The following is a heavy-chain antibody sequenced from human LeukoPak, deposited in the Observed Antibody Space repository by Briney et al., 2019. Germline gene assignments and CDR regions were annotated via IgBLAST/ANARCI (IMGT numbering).Heavy chain of an antibody. V-gene: IGHV1-2*02. CDR1: GYTFTSYG. Sequence: AASVKVSCKASGYTFTSYGISWVRQAPGQGLEWMGWINPNSGGTNYAQKFQGRVTMTRDTSISTAYMELGRLRSDDTAVYYCARDRGVSDYWGQGTLVTVSS. CDR3: ARDRGVSDY. J-gene: IGHJ4*02. CDR2: INPNSGGT. D-gene: IGHD3-10*01.